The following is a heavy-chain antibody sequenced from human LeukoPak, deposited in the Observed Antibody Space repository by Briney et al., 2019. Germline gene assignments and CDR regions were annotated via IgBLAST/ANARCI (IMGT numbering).Heavy chain of an antibody. Sequence: PSETLSLTCSVSGGSISSYYWSWIRQPPGKGLGYIGYIYHSGYINYNPSLKSRVTISVDTSKNQFSLKMSSVTAADTAVYYCARVPGDYYFDYWGQGTLVTVSS. CDR2: IYHSGYI. D-gene: IGHD2-21*02. CDR3: ARVPGDYYFDY. CDR1: GGSISSYY. J-gene: IGHJ4*02. V-gene: IGHV4-59*01.